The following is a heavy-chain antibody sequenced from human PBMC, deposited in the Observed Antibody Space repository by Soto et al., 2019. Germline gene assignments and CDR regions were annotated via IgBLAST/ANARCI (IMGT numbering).Heavy chain of an antibody. V-gene: IGHV3-23*01. D-gene: IGHD6-13*01. CDR2: ISGSGGST. J-gene: IGHJ1*01. CDR1: GFTFSSYA. CDR3: AKHLQDSSSWYVWYFQH. Sequence: EVQLLESGGGLVQPGGSLRLSCAASGFTFSSYAMSWVRQAPGKGLEWVSAISGSGGSTYYADSVKGRFPISRDNSKNTLYLQMNSLRAEDTAVYYCAKHLQDSSSWYVWYFQHWGQGTLVTVSS.